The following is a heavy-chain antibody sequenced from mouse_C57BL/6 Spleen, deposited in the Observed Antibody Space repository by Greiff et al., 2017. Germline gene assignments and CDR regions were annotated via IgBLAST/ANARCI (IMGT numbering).Heavy chain of an antibody. CDR2: INPSSGYT. D-gene: IGHD1-1*01. CDR1: GYTFTSYG. Sequence: QVQLQQSGAELAKPGASVKLSCKASGYTFTSYGMHWVKQRPGQGLEWIGYINPSSGYTKYNQKFKDKATLTADKSSSTPYMQLSSLNYKDSAVYYCAGFTTVVAPDYWGQGTTLTVSS. CDR3: AGFTTVVAPDY. J-gene: IGHJ2*01. V-gene: IGHV1-7*01.